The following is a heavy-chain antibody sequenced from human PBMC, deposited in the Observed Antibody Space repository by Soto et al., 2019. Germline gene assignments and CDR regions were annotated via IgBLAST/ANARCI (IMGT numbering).Heavy chain of an antibody. CDR1: GFTFSSYS. D-gene: IGHD6-13*01. V-gene: IGHV3-48*01. CDR3: ARDQVADAGTFDY. J-gene: IGHJ4*02. CDR2: ISSSSSTI. Sequence: EVQLVESGGGLVQPGGSLRLSCAASGFTFSSYSMNWVRQAPGKGLEWVSYISSSSSTIYYADSVKGRFTISRDNAKNSLYLQMNRLRAEDTAVYYCARDQVADAGTFDYWGQGTLVTVSS.